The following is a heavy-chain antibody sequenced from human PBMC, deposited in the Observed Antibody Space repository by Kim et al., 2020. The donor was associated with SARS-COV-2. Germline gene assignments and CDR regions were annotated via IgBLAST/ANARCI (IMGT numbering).Heavy chain of an antibody. CDR1: GDSVSSNSAA. CDR3: AREGHKSYSSSARPRGVDY. D-gene: IGHD6-6*01. V-gene: IGHV6-1*01. Sequence: SQTLSLTCAISGDSVSSNSAAWNWIRQSPSRGLEWLGRTYYRSKWYNDYAVSVKSRITINPDTSKNQFSLQLNSVTPEDTAVYYCAREGHKSYSSSARPRGVDYWGQGTLVTVSS. J-gene: IGHJ4*02. CDR2: TYYRSKWYN.